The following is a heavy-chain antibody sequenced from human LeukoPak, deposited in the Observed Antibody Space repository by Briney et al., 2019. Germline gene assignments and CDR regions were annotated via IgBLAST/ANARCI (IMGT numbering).Heavy chain of an antibody. CDR2: INHSGST. Sequence: SETLSLTCTVSGGSISGYYWSWIRQPPGKGLEWIGEINHSGSTNYNPSLKSRVTISVDTSKNQFSLKLSSVTAADTAVYYCAAWIQLWFSYWGQGTLVTVSS. CDR1: GGSISGYY. D-gene: IGHD5-18*01. CDR3: AAWIQLWFSY. V-gene: IGHV4-34*01. J-gene: IGHJ4*02.